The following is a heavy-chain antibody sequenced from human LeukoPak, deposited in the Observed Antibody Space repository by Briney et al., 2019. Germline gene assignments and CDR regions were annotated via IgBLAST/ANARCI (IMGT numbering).Heavy chain of an antibody. CDR1: GGSISSGSYY. D-gene: IGHD5-18*01. CDR3: ARTDTAMVFSY. Sequence: SETLSLTCTVSGGSISSGSYYWSWIRQPAGKGLEWIGRIYTSGSTDYNPSLKSRVTISIDTSKNQFSLKLTSVTAADTAVYYCARTDTAMVFSYWGQGTLVTVSS. J-gene: IGHJ4*02. V-gene: IGHV4-61*02. CDR2: IYTSGST.